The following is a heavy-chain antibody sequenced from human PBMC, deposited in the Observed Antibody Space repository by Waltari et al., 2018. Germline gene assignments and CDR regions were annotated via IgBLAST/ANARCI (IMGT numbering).Heavy chain of an antibody. Sequence: LVESGGDLVRPGWSLSLSCAASGFNLSMYWVGWVRQAPGKGLEGVANINYDGRAQWYEDSVSGRLTVSRDNAKNSLYLEMNNVRVDDTAVYYCARGSAYYVRVWDLWGPGTLVTVSS. CDR2: INYDGRAQ. CDR1: GFNLSMYW. CDR3: ARGSAYYVRVWDL. D-gene: IGHD3-16*01. J-gene: IGHJ4*02. V-gene: IGHV3-7*03.